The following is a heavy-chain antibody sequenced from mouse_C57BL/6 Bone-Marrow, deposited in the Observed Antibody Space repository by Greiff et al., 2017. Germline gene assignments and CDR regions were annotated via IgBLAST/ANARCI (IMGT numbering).Heavy chain of an antibody. V-gene: IGHV1-69*01. CDR1: GYTFTSYW. D-gene: IGHD3-1*01. CDR2: IDPSDSYT. CDR3: ARGGYSGFDY. Sequence: QVHVKQPGAELVMPGASVKLSCKASGYTFTSYWMHWVKQRPGQGLEWIGEIDPSDSYTNYNQKFKGKSTLTVDKSSSTAYMQLSSLTSEDSAVYYCARGGYSGFDYWGQGTTLTVSS. J-gene: IGHJ2*01.